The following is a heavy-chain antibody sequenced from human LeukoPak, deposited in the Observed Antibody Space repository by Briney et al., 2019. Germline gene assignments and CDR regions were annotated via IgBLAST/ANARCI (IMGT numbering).Heavy chain of an antibody. CDR3: ARDHFYSSGWYWHTPRYYFDY. CDR2: ISSSGSTI. J-gene: IGHJ4*02. CDR1: GFTFSDYY. V-gene: IGHV3-11*04. Sequence: PGGSLRLSCAASGFTFSDYYMSWIRQAPGKGLEWVSYISSSGSTIYYADSVKGRFTISRDNSKNTLYLQMNSLRAEDTAVYYCARDHFYSSGWYWHTPRYYFDYWGQGTLVTVSS. D-gene: IGHD6-19*01.